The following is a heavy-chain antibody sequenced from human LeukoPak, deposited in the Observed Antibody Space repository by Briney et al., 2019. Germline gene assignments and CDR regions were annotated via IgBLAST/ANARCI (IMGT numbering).Heavy chain of an antibody. CDR3: ARLGASKVLNEYNWFDP. V-gene: IGHV5-51*01. CDR1: GYSFTSYW. D-gene: IGHD1-26*01. Sequence: GESLKISCKGSGYSFTSYWIGWVRQMPGKGLEWMGIIYPGDSDTRYSPSFQGQVTISADKSISTAYLQWSSLKASDTAMYYCARLGASKVLNEYNWFDPWGQGTLVTVSS. J-gene: IGHJ5*02. CDR2: IYPGDSDT.